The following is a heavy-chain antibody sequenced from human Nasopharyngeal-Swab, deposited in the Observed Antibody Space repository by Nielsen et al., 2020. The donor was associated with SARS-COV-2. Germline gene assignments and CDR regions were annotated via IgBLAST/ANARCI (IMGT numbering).Heavy chain of an antibody. V-gene: IGHV2-70*01. D-gene: IGHD2-15*01. CDR3: ARILVARAGMDV. CDR2: IDWDDDK. Sequence: WIRQPPGKALEWLALIDWDDDKYYSTSLKTRLTISKDTSKNQVVLTMTNMDPVDTATYYCARILVARAGMDVWGQGTTVTVSS. J-gene: IGHJ6*02.